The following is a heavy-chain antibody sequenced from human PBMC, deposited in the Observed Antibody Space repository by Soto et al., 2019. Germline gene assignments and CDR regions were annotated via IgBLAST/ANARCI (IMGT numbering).Heavy chain of an antibody. J-gene: IGHJ4*02. CDR2: ISYSGRT. CDR3: ARRRASDYGGNHHPYYFDR. D-gene: IGHD4-17*01. Sequence: PSETLSLTCTVSGASIITDNYFWVWIRQSPRRGLELIGSISYSGRTCDNPSLQSRVTISIDASKNQFSLKLTSVTTADTAVYYCARRRASDYGGNHHPYYFDRWGQGALVTVSS. CDR1: GASIITDNYF. V-gene: IGHV4-39*01.